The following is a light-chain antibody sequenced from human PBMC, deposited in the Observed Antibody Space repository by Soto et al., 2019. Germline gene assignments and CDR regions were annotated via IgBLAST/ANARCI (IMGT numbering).Light chain of an antibody. V-gene: IGKV2-28*01. CDR3: MQALQTPIT. J-gene: IGKJ5*01. Sequence: EIVLTQSPLSLSVSPGEPASISCSSSDSLLHSNGYNYLDWYLQKPGQSPQLLIYLGSNRSSGVPDRFSGSGSGTDFTLKISRVEAEDVGVYYCMQALQTPITFGQGTRLEIK. CDR2: LGS. CDR1: DSLLHSNGYNY.